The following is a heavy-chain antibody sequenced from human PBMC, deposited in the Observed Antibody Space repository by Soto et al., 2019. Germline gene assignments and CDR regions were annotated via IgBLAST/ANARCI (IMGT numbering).Heavy chain of an antibody. Sequence: PGGSLRLSCAASGFTFSSYGMHWVRQAPGKGLEWVAVIWYDGSNKYYADSVKGRFTISRDNSKNTLYLQMNSLRAEDTAVYYCARDATAYGGNDNWFEPWGQGTLVTVSS. V-gene: IGHV3-33*01. CDR3: ARDATAYGGNDNWFEP. D-gene: IGHD4-17*01. CDR1: GFTFSSYG. J-gene: IGHJ5*02. CDR2: IWYDGSNK.